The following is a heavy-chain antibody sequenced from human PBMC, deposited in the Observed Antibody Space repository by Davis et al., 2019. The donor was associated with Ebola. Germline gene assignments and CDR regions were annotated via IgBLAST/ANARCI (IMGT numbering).Heavy chain of an antibody. Sequence: GGSLRLSCAASGFTFDAYAMHWVRQAPGKGLEWVSGISWNGGSIGYADSVKVRFTISRDNAKNSLYLQMNSLRAEDTALYYCAKGDYSSSPVYYYYYGMDVWGKGTTVTVSS. J-gene: IGHJ6*04. CDR2: ISWNGGSI. CDR1: GFTFDAYA. V-gene: IGHV3-9*01. D-gene: IGHD6-6*01. CDR3: AKGDYSSSPVYYYYYGMDV.